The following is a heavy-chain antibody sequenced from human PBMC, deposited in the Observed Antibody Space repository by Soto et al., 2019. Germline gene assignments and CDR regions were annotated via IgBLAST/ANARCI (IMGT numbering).Heavy chain of an antibody. J-gene: IGHJ6*02. Sequence: SETLSLTCTVSGGSISSGNYYWSWIRQPPGKGLEYIGFIYHSGSTYYNPSLKSRVSISIEVSRNQYFLTVNSVTAADTAVYYCARVEQYLIRGYYFYGMDVWGQGTTVTVSS. CDR1: GGSISSGNYY. D-gene: IGHD6-13*01. CDR2: IYHSGST. V-gene: IGHV4-30-4*01. CDR3: ARVEQYLIRGYYFYGMDV.